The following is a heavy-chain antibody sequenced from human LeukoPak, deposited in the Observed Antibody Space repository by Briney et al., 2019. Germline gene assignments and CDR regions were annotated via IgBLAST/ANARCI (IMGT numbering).Heavy chain of an antibody. CDR3: ARRGYCSSTSCYEYWFDP. D-gene: IGHD2-2*01. CDR2: IYYSGST. CDR1: GGSISSSSYY. V-gene: IGHV4-39*01. J-gene: IGHJ5*02. Sequence: SETLSLTCTVSGGSISSSSYYWGWIRQPPGKGLEWIGIIYYSGSTYYNPSLKSRLTISVDTSKNQFSLKLSSVTATDTAVYYCARRGYCSSTSCYEYWFDPWGQGTLVTVSS.